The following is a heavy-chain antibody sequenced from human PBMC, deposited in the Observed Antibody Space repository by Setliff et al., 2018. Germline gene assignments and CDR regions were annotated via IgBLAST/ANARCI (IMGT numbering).Heavy chain of an antibody. V-gene: IGHV4-4*08. CDR1: GGSISNYY. CDR3: ARARSGDYSDSTGYLDY. J-gene: IGHJ4*02. CDR2: IYTSGST. Sequence: NLSETLSLTCTVSGGSISNYYWTWIRQPPGKGLDWIGYIYTSGSTNYNPSLKSRVTISVDTSKNQFSLKLSSVSAADTAVYYCARARSGDYSDSTGYLDYWGQGTLVTVSS. D-gene: IGHD3-22*01.